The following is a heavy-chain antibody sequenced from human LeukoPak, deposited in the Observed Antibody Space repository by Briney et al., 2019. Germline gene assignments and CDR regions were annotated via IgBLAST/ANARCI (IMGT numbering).Heavy chain of an antibody. CDR3: ARLQGSSRYYFDY. J-gene: IGHJ4*02. V-gene: IGHV4-61*01. CDR2: ISDSGGS. Sequence: SETLSLTCSASGGSVSSGISYWSWIRQPPGEGLEWIAYISDSGGSDYNPSLRGRVTISLDTSKNQFSLKLSSVTAVDTAVYYCARLQGSSRYYFDYWGQGTLVTVSS. D-gene: IGHD6-13*01. CDR1: GGSVSSGISY.